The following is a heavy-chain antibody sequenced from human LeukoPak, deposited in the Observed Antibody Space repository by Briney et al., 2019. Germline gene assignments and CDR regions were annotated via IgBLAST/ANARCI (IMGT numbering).Heavy chain of an antibody. CDR2: INHSGST. CDR3: ARGTYGGYALYYFDY. D-gene: IGHD5-12*01. CDR1: GGSISSYY. J-gene: IGHJ4*02. Sequence: PSETLSLTCTVSGGSISSYYWSWIRQPPGKGLEWIGEINHSGSTNYNPSLKSRVTISVDTSKNQFSLKLSSVTAADTAVYYCARGTYGGYALYYFDYWGQGTLVTVSS. V-gene: IGHV4-34*01.